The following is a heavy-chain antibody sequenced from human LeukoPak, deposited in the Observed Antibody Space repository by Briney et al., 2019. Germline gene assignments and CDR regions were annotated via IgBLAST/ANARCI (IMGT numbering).Heavy chain of an antibody. J-gene: IGHJ4*02. CDR3: SKDIHDRGYPDY. D-gene: IGHD3-22*01. V-gene: IGHV3-43*02. CDR2: ISGDGGRT. CDR1: GFTFDDYA. Sequence: GGSLKLSCAASGFTFDDYAMHWVRQAPGKGLGWVSLISGDGGRTFYADSVKGRFTISRDNSKNSLYLQMNSLRTEDTALYYCSKDIHDRGYPDYWGQGTMGTVSS.